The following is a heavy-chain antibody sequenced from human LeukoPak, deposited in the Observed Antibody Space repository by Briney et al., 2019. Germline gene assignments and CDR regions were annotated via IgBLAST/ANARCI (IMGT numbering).Heavy chain of an antibody. CDR2: IYYSGST. V-gene: IGHV4-30-4*01. Sequence: KPSQTLSLTCTVSGGSISSGDYYWSWIRQPPGKGLEWIGYIYYSGSTYYNPSLKSRVTITVDTSKNQFSLKLSSVTAADTAVYYCAREEAAAGLTGYWGQGTLVTVSS. CDR3: AREEAAAGLTGY. D-gene: IGHD6-13*01. J-gene: IGHJ4*02. CDR1: GGSISSGDYY.